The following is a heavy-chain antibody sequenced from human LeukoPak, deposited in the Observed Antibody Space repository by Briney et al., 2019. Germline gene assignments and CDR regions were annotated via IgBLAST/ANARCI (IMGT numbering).Heavy chain of an antibody. CDR2: MNPNSGNT. Sequence: ASVKVSCKASGNTFTSYDINWVRQATGQGLEWMGWMNPNSGNTGYAQKFQGRVTITRNTSISTAYMELSSLRSEDAAVYYCARVGYEYYYMDVWGKGTTVTVSS. V-gene: IGHV1-8*03. CDR3: ARVGYEYYYMDV. CDR1: GNTFTSYD. J-gene: IGHJ6*03.